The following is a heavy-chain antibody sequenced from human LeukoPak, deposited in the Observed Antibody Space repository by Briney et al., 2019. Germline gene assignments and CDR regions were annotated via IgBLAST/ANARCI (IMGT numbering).Heavy chain of an antibody. V-gene: IGHV4-34*01. Sequence: SETLSLTCAVYGGSLSGYYWSWIRQPPGKGLEWIGEINHSGSTNYNPSLKSRVTISVDTSKNQFSLKVSSVTAADTAVYYCARRTGYYDGFDYWGQGTLVTVSS. J-gene: IGHJ4*02. CDR2: INHSGST. CDR3: ARRTGYYDGFDY. CDR1: GGSLSGYY. D-gene: IGHD3/OR15-3a*01.